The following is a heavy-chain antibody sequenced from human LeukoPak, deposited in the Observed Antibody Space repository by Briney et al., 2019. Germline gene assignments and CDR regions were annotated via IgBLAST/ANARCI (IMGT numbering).Heavy chain of an antibody. CDR2: ISFGGGST. D-gene: IGHD4-11*01. J-gene: IGHJ4*02. CDR3: ARNYRDLDY. Sequence: GGSLRLSCAASGFIFSNYAMSWVRQAPGKGLEWVSGISFGGGSTYYADSVKGRFTISRDNSRNTLYLQMNSLRVEDTATYYCARNYRDLDYWGQGTLVTVSS. V-gene: IGHV3-23*01. CDR1: GFIFSNYA.